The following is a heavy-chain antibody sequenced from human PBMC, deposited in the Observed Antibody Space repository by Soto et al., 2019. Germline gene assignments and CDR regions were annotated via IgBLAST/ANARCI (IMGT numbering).Heavy chain of an antibody. V-gene: IGHV3-66*01. CDR2: IYSGGST. D-gene: IGHD5-18*01. Sequence: PGGSLRLSCAASGFTVSSNYMSWVRQAPGKGLEWVSVIYSGGSTYYADSVKGRFTISRDNSKNTLYLQMNSLRAEDTAVYYCARGLLRAMVKSGAFDIWGQGTMVTVSS. J-gene: IGHJ3*02. CDR3: ARGLLRAMVKSGAFDI. CDR1: GFTVSSNY.